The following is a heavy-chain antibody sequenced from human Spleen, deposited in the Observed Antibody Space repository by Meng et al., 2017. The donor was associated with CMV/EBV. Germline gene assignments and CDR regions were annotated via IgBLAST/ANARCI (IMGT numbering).Heavy chain of an antibody. CDR2: INHGGSS. Sequence: SETLSLTCAVYGGSFSDFHWSWIRQPPGKGLEWIGEINHGGSSNYNPSLNSRVTISADTSKNQFSLKLSSVTAADTAVYYCARSPAMAIPYYFDYWGQGTLVTVSS. D-gene: IGHD5-18*01. V-gene: IGHV4-34*01. CDR1: GGSFSDFH. CDR3: ARSPAMAIPYYFDY. J-gene: IGHJ4*02.